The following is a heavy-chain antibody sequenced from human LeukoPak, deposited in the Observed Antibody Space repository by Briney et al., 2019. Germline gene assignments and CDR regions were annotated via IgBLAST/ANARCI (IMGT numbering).Heavy chain of an antibody. D-gene: IGHD4-17*01. CDR1: GGTFSSYA. J-gene: IGHJ5*02. Sequence: GAPVKVSCKASGGTFSSYAISWVRQAPGQGLEWMGGIIPIFGTANYAQKFQGRVTMTTDESTSTAYMELSSLRSEDTAVYYCARQTTVTYNWFDLWGQGTLVTVSS. CDR2: IIPIFGTA. V-gene: IGHV1-69*05. CDR3: ARQTTVTYNWFDL.